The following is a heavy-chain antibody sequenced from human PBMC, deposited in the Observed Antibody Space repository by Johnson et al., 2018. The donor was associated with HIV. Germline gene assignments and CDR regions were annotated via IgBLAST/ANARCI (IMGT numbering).Heavy chain of an antibody. CDR1: GFTFRSYG. CDR3: AREPRLLTDAFDI. V-gene: IGHV3-66*02. Sequence: EVQLVESGGGLVQPGGPLRLSSAASGFTFRSYGMSWVRQAPGKGLEWVSVIYSGGSTYYADSVKGRFTISRDNSKNTLYLQMNSLRVEDTAVYYCAREPRLLTDAFDIWGQGTMVTVSS. D-gene: IGHD5-18*01. CDR2: IYSGGST. J-gene: IGHJ3*02.